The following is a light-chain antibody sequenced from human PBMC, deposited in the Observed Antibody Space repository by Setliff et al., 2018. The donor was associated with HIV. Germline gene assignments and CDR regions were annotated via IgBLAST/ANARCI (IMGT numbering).Light chain of an antibody. J-gene: IGKJ1*01. Sequence: DIQLTQSPSTLSASVRDRVTITCRASQTISNWLAWYQQRPGKTPKLLSYKASSLESGVPSRFSGSGSGTEFTLTISSLQPDDFASYYCQQYDTYPWTFGQGTKVDIK. V-gene: IGKV1-5*03. CDR1: QTISNW. CDR3: QQYDTYPWT. CDR2: KAS.